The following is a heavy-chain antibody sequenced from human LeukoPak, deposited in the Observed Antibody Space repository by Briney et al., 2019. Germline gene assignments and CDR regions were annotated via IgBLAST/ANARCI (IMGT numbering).Heavy chain of an antibody. CDR2: ISGSGGST. V-gene: IGHV3-23*01. J-gene: IGHJ1*01. CDR1: GFTFSSYG. Sequence: PGGSLRLSCAASGFTFSSYGMSWVRQAPGKGLEWVSAISGSGGSTYYADSVKGRFTISRDNSKNKLYLQMNSLRAEDTAVYYCATNTGSYFAWFDWWGQGTLVTVSS. D-gene: IGHD1-26*01. CDR3: ATNTGSYFAWFDW.